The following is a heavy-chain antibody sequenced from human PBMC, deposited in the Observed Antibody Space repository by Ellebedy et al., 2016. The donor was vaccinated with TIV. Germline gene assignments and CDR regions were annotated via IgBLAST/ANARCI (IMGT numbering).Heavy chain of an antibody. CDR2: ISSSSSYI. J-gene: IGHJ4*02. CDR1: GFTFSSYA. V-gene: IGHV3-21*01. CDR3: ARAKFEYFDTSGAFDF. D-gene: IGHD3-22*01. Sequence: GESLKISCAASGFTFSSYAMSWVRQAPGKGLEWVSSISSSSSYIYYADSVKGRFTISRDNAKNSLYLQMNSLRAEDTAVFYCARAKFEYFDTSGAFDFWGQGTLVTVSS.